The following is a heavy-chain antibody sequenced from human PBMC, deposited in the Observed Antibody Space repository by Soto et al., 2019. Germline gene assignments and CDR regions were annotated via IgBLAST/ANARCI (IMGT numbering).Heavy chain of an antibody. CDR1: GFTFSSHG. V-gene: IGHV3-33*01. D-gene: IGHD6-25*01. CDR2: IWYDGSNK. CDR3: ARVVGYGFDI. Sequence: QVQLVESGGGVVQPGRSLRLSCAASGFTFSSHGMHWVRQAPGKGLEWVAVIWYDGSNKYYADSVKGRFTISRDKYKNTLYLQMNSLRAEDTAVYYCARVVGYGFDIWGQETMVTVSS. J-gene: IGHJ3*02.